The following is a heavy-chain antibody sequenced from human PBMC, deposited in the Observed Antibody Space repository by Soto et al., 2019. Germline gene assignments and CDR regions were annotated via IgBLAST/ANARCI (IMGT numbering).Heavy chain of an antibody. V-gene: IGHV4-39*01. CDR1: GGSISSSSYY. D-gene: IGHD5-18*01. Sequence: SESLSLTCTVSGGSISSSSYYWGWIRQPPGKGLEWIGSIYYSGSTYYNPSLKSRVTISVDTSKNQFSLKLSSVTAADTAVYYCACIFSGGYGYGFYYYGMDVWGQGTTVTVSS. J-gene: IGHJ6*02. CDR2: IYYSGST. CDR3: ACIFSGGYGYGFYYYGMDV.